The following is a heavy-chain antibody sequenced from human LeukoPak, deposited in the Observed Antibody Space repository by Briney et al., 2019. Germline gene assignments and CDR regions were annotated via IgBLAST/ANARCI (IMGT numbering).Heavy chain of an antibody. Sequence: SAYNGNTNYAQKLQGRVTMTTDTSTSTAYMELRSLRSDDTAVYYCARSPSVVVIAEDAFDIWGQGTMVTVSS. CDR2: SAYNGNT. D-gene: IGHD3-22*01. J-gene: IGHJ3*02. CDR3: ARSPSVVVIAEDAFDI. V-gene: IGHV1-18*01.